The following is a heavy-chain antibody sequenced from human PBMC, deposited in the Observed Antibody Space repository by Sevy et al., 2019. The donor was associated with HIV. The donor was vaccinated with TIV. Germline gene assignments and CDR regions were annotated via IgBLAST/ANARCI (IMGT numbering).Heavy chain of an antibody. V-gene: IGHV1-69*13. D-gene: IGHD2-2*01. Sequence: ASVKVSCNASGGTFSKYAITWVRQAPGQGLEWMGGIIPIFGTANYAQKFQGRVTITADESTSTAYMELSSLRSEDTAVYYCARDRGFSSTSEYGMDVWGQGTTVTVSS. CDR1: GGTFSKYA. J-gene: IGHJ6*02. CDR2: IIPIFGTA. CDR3: ARDRGFSSTSEYGMDV.